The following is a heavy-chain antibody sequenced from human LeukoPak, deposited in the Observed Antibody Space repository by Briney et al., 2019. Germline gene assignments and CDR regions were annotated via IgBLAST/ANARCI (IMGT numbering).Heavy chain of an antibody. V-gene: IGHV3-23*01. CDR2: ISSSGGST. D-gene: IGHD3-22*01. J-gene: IGHJ4*02. CDR3: AKRYYYDNSGLWDS. Sequence: GGSLRLSCAASGFTFSSYAMSWFRQAPGKGLEWVSAISSSGGSTYYGDSVKGRFTISRDNSKNTLYLQMNSLRAEDTAVYYCAKRYYYDNSGLWDSWGQGTLVTVSS. CDR1: GFTFSSYA.